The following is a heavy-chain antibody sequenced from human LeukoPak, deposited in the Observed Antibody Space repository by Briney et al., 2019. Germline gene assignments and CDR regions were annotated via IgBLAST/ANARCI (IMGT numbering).Heavy chain of an antibody. D-gene: IGHD2-2*02. Sequence: PSETLSLTCTVSGGSISSYYWSWIRQPPGKGLEWIGYIYYSGSTNYNPSLKSRVTISVDTSKNQFSLKLSSVTAADTAVYYCARSPPFCSSTSCYISSGYLDYWGQGTLVTVSS. CDR1: GGSISSYY. CDR3: ARSPPFCSSTSCYISSGYLDY. V-gene: IGHV4-59*01. J-gene: IGHJ4*02. CDR2: IYYSGST.